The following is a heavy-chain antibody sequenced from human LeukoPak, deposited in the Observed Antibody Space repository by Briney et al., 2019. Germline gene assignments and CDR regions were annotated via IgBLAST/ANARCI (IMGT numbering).Heavy chain of an antibody. J-gene: IGHJ4*02. CDR1: GFTFSSYS. CDR3: ASWDVLRFLEWGIGL. D-gene: IGHD3-3*01. Sequence: PGGSLRLSCAASGFTFSSYSMNWVRQAPGKGLEWVSSISSSSSYIYYADSVKGRFTISRDNAKNSLYLQMNSLRAEDTAVYYCASWDVLRFLEWGIGLWGQGTLVTVSS. CDR2: ISSSSSYI. V-gene: IGHV3-21*01.